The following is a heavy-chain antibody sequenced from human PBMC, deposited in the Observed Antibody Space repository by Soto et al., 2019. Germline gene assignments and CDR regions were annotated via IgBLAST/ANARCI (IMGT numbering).Heavy chain of an antibody. CDR2: IIPILGIA. CDR1: GGTFSSYT. Sequence: SVKVSCKASGGTFSSYTISWVRQAPGQGLEWMGRIIPILGIANYAQKSQGRVTITADKSTSTTYMELSSLRSEDTAVYYCARDPEYYYDSSGYYLEYWGQG. V-gene: IGHV1-69*04. CDR3: ARDPEYYYDSSGYYLEY. D-gene: IGHD3-22*01. J-gene: IGHJ4*02.